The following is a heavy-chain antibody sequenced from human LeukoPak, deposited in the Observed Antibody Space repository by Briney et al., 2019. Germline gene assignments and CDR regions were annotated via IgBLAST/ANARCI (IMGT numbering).Heavy chain of an antibody. Sequence: AGGSLRLSCAVSGFTFSKYWMHWARQGTGKGLVWVSRINEDGTTTSYADSVKGRFTISRDNAKNTLYLQMNGLRAEDTAVYYCARGGLEPVDYWGQGTLVTVSS. J-gene: IGHJ4*02. CDR1: GFTFSKYW. CDR3: ARGGLEPVDY. V-gene: IGHV3-74*01. D-gene: IGHD1-14*01. CDR2: INEDGTTT.